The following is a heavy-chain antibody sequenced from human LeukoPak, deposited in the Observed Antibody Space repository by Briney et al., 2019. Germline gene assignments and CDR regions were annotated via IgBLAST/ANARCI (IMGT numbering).Heavy chain of an antibody. Sequence: GGSLRLSCAASGFTFSSYSMNWVRQAPGKGLEWVSAISGSGGSTYYADSVKGRFTISRDNSKNTLYLQMNSLRAEDTAVYYCAKANIAVARGYFDYWGQGTLVTVSS. J-gene: IGHJ4*02. V-gene: IGHV3-23*01. D-gene: IGHD6-19*01. CDR3: AKANIAVARGYFDY. CDR1: GFTFSSYS. CDR2: ISGSGGST.